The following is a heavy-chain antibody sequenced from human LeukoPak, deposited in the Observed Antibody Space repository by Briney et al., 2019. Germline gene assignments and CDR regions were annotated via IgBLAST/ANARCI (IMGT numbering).Heavy chain of an antibody. Sequence: SETLSLTCTVSGGSISIYYWSWIRQPPGKGLEWIGYIYYSGSTNYNPSLKSRVTISVDTSKNQFSLKLSSVTAADTAVYYCARIQLALDYWGQGTLVTVSS. CDR2: IYYSGST. D-gene: IGHD5-18*01. CDR3: ARIQLALDY. V-gene: IGHV4-59*12. CDR1: GGSISIYY. J-gene: IGHJ4*02.